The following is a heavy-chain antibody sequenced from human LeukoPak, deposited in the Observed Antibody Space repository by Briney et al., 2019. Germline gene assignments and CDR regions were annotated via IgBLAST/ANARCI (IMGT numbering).Heavy chain of an antibody. D-gene: IGHD6-19*01. CDR1: GYTFTGYY. CDR3: ARRLLRGSSGPNFDY. CDR2: INPNSGGT. J-gene: IGHJ4*02. Sequence: ASVKVSCKASGYTFTGYYMHWVRQAPGQGLEWMGWINPNSGGTNYAQKFQGRVTMTRDTSISTAYMELSRLRSDDTAVYYCARRLLRGSSGPNFDYWGQGTLVTVSS. V-gene: IGHV1-2*02.